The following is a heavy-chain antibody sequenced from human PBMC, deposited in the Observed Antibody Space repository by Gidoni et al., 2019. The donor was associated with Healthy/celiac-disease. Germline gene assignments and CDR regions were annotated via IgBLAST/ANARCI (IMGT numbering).Heavy chain of an antibody. Sequence: EVQLVESGGGLVKPGGSLRLSCAASGFPFRNAWMSWVRQAPGKGLEGVGRIKSKTEGGTTDYAAPVKGRFTLSRDESKNTLYLQMNSLKTEDTAVYYCTTGGGDYGKTAIDYWGQGTLVTVSS. J-gene: IGHJ4*02. V-gene: IGHV3-15*01. D-gene: IGHD4-17*01. CDR3: TTGGGDYGKTAIDY. CDR1: GFPFRNAW. CDR2: IKSKTEGGTT.